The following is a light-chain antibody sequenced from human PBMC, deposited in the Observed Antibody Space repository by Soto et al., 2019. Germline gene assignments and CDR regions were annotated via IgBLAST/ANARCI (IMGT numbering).Light chain of an antibody. J-gene: IGLJ1*01. V-gene: IGLV2-23*01. CDR2: KGT. CDR3: CSSAPESTYV. Sequence: QSVLAQPASVSGSPGQSITISCTGTSDDVGAYNSVSWYQQLPHKAPQVILYKGTQRPSGVSSRFSGSTSGNAASLTISGLQDDDEADYFCCSSAPESTYVFGTGTKVTVL. CDR1: SDDVGAYNS.